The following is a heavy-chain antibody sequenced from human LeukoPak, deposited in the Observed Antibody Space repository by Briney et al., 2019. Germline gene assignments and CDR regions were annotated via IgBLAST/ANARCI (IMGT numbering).Heavy chain of an antibody. V-gene: IGHV3-30*18. CDR1: GFTFSTHG. CDR3: AKDGGGGSSYFDY. D-gene: IGHD2-15*01. Sequence: GRSLRLSCAASGFTFSTHGMHWVRQAPGKGLEWVAVISYDGSNKHYADSVKGRFTISRDNSKNTLYLQMNSLRAEDTAVYYCAKDGGGGSSYFDYWGQGTLVTVSP. CDR2: ISYDGSNK. J-gene: IGHJ4*02.